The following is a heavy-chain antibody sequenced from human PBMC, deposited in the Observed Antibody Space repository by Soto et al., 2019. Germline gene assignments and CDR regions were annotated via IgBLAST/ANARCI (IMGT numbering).Heavy chain of an antibody. CDR1: GFTFSSYG. Sequence: GESLKISCAASGFTFSSYGMHWVRQAPGKGLEWVAVIWYDGSNKYYADSEKGRFTISRDNSKNTLYLQMNSLRAEDTAVYYCGRDFYGSGSDHPDYRGQGTLVTVSS. CDR3: GRDFYGSGSDHPDY. D-gene: IGHD3-10*01. CDR2: IWYDGSNK. V-gene: IGHV3-33*01. J-gene: IGHJ4*02.